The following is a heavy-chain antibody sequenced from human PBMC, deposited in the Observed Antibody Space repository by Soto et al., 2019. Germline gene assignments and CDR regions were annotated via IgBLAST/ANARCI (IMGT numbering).Heavy chain of an antibody. J-gene: IGHJ6*02. V-gene: IGHV1-69*01. CDR3: ARTGDMVVVVDFYYGMDV. Sequence: QVQLVQSGAEVKMPGSSVKVSCTASGGTFDTYALSWVRQAPGQGLEWLGGIIPIFTKPTYARKFQGRITITADESTTTVYLDRSSLTSDDTAVYYCARTGDMVVVVDFYYGMDVWGQGTTVIVSS. CDR1: GGTFDTYA. D-gene: IGHD2-15*01. CDR2: IIPIFTKP.